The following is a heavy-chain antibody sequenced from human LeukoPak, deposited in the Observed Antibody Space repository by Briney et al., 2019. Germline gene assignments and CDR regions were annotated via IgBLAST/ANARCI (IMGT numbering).Heavy chain of an antibody. D-gene: IGHD6-19*01. J-gene: IGHJ1*01. V-gene: IGHV4-59*08. CDR3: ARHVSGWYGEYFQH. CDR1: GGSISSYY. Sequence: SETLSLTCTVSGGSISSYYWSWIRQPPGKGLEWIGYIYYSGSTNYNPSLKSRVTISVDTSKNQFSLKLSSVTAADTAVYYCARHVSGWYGEYFQHWGQGTLVTVSS. CDR2: IYYSGST.